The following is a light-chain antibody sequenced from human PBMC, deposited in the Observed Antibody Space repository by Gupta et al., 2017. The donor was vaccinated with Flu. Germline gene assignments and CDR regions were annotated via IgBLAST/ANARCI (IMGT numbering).Light chain of an antibody. CDR3: QQDNNYPLT. J-gene: IGKJ4*01. CDR2: KAS. CDR1: QSISAW. V-gene: IGKV1-5*03. Sequence: PSTLSASVEDTVTITCRASQSISAWLAWYQKKPGKAPKLLIYKASSLESGVTSRFSGSGSGTEFSLTISSLQPDDFAIYYCQQDNNYPLTCGGGTKVEIK.